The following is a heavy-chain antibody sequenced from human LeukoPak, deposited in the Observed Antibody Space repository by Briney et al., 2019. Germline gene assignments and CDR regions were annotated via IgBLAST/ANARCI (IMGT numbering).Heavy chain of an antibody. CDR2: ISSSSSYI. D-gene: IGHD3-10*01. V-gene: IGHV3-21*04. J-gene: IGHJ1*01. CDR3: ARDPLAGSPQYFQH. Sequence: AGGSLRLSCAASGFTFSSYSMNWVRQAPGKGLEWVSSISSSSSYIYYADSVKGRFTISRDNAKNSLYLQMNSLRAEDTAVYYCARDPLAGSPQYFQHWGQGTLVTVSS. CDR1: GFTFSSYS.